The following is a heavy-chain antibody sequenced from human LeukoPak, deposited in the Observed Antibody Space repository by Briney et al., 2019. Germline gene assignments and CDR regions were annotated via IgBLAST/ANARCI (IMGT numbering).Heavy chain of an antibody. V-gene: IGHV4-30-2*01. CDR3: ARGASYYYDSTAYYYFDY. D-gene: IGHD3-22*01. Sequence: SETLSLTCAVSGGSITSGGYSWSWIRQPPGKGLEWIGYIYHSGSTYYSPSLKSRVAISVDRSKNQCSLKLSSVTAADTAVYYCARGASYYYDSTAYYYFDYWGQGTLVTVSS. CDR1: GGSITSGGYS. CDR2: IYHSGST. J-gene: IGHJ4*02.